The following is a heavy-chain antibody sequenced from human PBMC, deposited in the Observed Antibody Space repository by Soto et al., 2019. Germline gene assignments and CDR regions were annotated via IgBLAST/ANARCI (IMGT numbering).Heavy chain of an antibody. D-gene: IGHD5-12*01. CDR1: GGTFSSYT. V-gene: IGHV1-69*02. CDR2: IIPILGIA. CDR3: ASPATIIFHDAFDI. Sequence: QVQLVQSGAEVKKPGSSVKVSCKASGGTFSSYTISWVRQAPGQGLEWMGRIIPILGIANYAQKFQGRVTITADKSTSTAYMELSSLRSEDTAVYYCASPATIIFHDAFDIWGQGTMVTVSS. J-gene: IGHJ3*02.